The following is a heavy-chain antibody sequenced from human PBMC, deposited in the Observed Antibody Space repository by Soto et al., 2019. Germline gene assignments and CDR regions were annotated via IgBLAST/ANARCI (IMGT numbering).Heavy chain of an antibody. D-gene: IGHD6-19*01. Sequence: SLRLSCAASGFTFSSYAMHWVRQAPGKGLEWVAVISYDGSNKYYADSVKGRFTISRDNSKNTLYLQMNSLRAEDTAVYYCASDIIAVAGGTLDYWGQGTLVTVSS. J-gene: IGHJ4*02. CDR1: GFTFSSYA. V-gene: IGHV3-30-3*01. CDR3: ASDIIAVAGGTLDY. CDR2: ISYDGSNK.